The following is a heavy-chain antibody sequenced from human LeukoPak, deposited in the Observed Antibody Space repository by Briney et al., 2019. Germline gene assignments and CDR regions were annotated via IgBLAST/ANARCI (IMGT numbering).Heavy chain of an antibody. J-gene: IGHJ4*02. V-gene: IGHV3-48*01. CDR1: GFTFSSYS. D-gene: IGHD3-3*01. CDR3: ARGYDFWSGYYPMMSYYFDY. CDR2: ISSSSSTI. Sequence: GGSLRLSCAASGFTFSSYSMNWVRQAPGKGLKWVSYISSSSSTIYYADSVKGRFTISRDNAKNSLYLQMNSLRAEDTAVYYCARGYDFWSGYYPMMSYYFDYWGQGTLVTVSS.